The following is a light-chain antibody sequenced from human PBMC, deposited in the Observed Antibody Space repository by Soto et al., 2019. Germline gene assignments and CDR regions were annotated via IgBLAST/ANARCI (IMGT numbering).Light chain of an antibody. V-gene: IGKV3-20*01. Sequence: EIVLTQSPGTLSLSPGERATLSCRASQSVSSSYLAWYQQKPGQAPRLLIYGASSRSTGIPDRFSGSGSGTDFTLNISRLEPEEYAVYYCQQYGSSPRYTFGQGTKLEIK. CDR3: QQYGSSPRYT. J-gene: IGKJ2*01. CDR1: QSVSSSY. CDR2: GAS.